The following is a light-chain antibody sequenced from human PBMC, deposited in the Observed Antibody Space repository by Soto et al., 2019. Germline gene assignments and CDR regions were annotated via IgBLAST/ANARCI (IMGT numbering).Light chain of an antibody. CDR3: SSYTSSSTRV. Sequence: ALTQPASVSGSPGHSITISCTGTSSDVGGYNYVSWYQQHPGKAPKLMIYDVSNRPSGVSNRFSGSKSGNTASLTISGLQAEDEADYYCSSYTSSSTRVFGTGTKVT. CDR1: SSDVGGYNY. CDR2: DVS. J-gene: IGLJ1*01. V-gene: IGLV2-14*01.